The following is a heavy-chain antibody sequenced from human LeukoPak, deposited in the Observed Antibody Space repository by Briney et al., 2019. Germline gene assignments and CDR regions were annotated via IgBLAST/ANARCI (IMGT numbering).Heavy chain of an antibody. J-gene: IGHJ4*02. D-gene: IGHD2-2*02. CDR1: GGSISSGDYY. CDR2: IYYSGST. CDR3: ARTAIRERKYCSSTSCYTGRYYFDY. Sequence: PSETLSLTCTVSGGSISSGDYYWGWIRQPPGKGLEWIGYIYYSGSTYYNPSLKSRVTISVDTSKNQFSLKLSSVTAADTAVYYCARTAIRERKYCSSTSCYTGRYYFDYWGQGTLVTVSS. V-gene: IGHV4-30-4*08.